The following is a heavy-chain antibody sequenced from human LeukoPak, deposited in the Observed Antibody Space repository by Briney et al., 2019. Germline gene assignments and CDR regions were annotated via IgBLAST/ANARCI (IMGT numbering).Heavy chain of an antibody. V-gene: IGHV3-15*07. CDR1: GFSSSDTY. CDR2: IKNKADRGEI. Sequence: GGSLRLSCAASGFSSSDTYINWVRQIPGTGLEWVGLIKNKADRGEIEYAAPVKDRFTISRDDSKNTVYLQMSSLKTEDTAVYYCTTESSGSLPYWGQGTLVTVSS. CDR3: TTESSGSLPY. D-gene: IGHD1-26*01. J-gene: IGHJ4*02.